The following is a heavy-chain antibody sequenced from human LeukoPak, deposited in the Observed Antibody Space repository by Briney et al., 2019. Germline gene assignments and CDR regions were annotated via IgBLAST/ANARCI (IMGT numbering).Heavy chain of an antibody. CDR3: AKEDDFWSGYLKIRAYGMDV. CDR2: ISHDGSNK. J-gene: IGHJ6*02. Sequence: PGGSLRLSCAASGFTFSSYGMHWVRQAPGKGLEWVAVISHDGSNKYYADSVKGRFTISRDNSKNTLYLQMNSLRAEDTAVYYCAKEDDFWSGYLKIRAYGMDVWGQGTTVTVSS. D-gene: IGHD3-3*01. V-gene: IGHV3-30*18. CDR1: GFTFSSYG.